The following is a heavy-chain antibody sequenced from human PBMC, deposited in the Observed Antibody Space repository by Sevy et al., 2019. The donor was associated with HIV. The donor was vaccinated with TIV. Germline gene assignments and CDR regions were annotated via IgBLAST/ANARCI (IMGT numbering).Heavy chain of an antibody. Sequence: ASVKVSCKASGYTFTSYGISWVRQAPGQGLEWMGWISAYNGNTNYAQKLQGRVTMTTDTSTSTAYVELRSLRSDDTAIYYCARDLGAYGGNSIDYWGQGTLVTVSS. CDR2: ISAYNGNT. CDR1: GYTFTSYG. V-gene: IGHV1-18*01. CDR3: ARDLGAYGGNSIDY. D-gene: IGHD2-21*02. J-gene: IGHJ4*02.